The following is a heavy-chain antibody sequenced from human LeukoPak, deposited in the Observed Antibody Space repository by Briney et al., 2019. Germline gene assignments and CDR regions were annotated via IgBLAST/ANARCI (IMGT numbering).Heavy chain of an antibody. CDR2: INHSGST. Sequence: SETLSLTCAVYGGSFSGYYWSWIRQPPGKGLEWIGEINHSGSTNYNPSLKSRVTISVDTSKNQFSLKLSSVTAADTAVYYCARISVTIFGVVIRPFDYWGQGTLVTVSS. D-gene: IGHD3-3*01. V-gene: IGHV4-34*01. J-gene: IGHJ4*02. CDR1: GGSFSGYY. CDR3: ARISVTIFGVVIRPFDY.